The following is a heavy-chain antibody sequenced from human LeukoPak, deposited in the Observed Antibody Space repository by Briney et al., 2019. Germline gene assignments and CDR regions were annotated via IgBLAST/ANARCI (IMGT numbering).Heavy chain of an antibody. D-gene: IGHD3-10*01. V-gene: IGHV4-59*12. CDR3: ARRSYNSPLRY. CDR2: IDHTGST. Sequence: SETLSLTCTVSDDSITIYYWTWIRQPPGKGLEWIGYIDHTGSTNYNPSLNSRVTISRDTSKNHFSLELSSVTAADTAVYYCARRSYNSPLRYWGQGTLVTVSS. J-gene: IGHJ4*02. CDR1: DDSITIYY.